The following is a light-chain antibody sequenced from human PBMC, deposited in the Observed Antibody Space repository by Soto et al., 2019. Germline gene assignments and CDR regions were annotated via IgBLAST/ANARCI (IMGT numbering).Light chain of an antibody. CDR3: HQSYTLPNT. J-gene: IGKJ2*01. Sequence: DTQMTQSPASLSASVGDRVTITCRASQHINDYLYWYQHQPGKAPKLLIYGASSLQSGVPSRFSGGGSGTDFTLTITNLQPEDFATYSCHQSYTLPNTFGQGTNLEIK. CDR1: QHINDY. V-gene: IGKV1-39*01. CDR2: GAS.